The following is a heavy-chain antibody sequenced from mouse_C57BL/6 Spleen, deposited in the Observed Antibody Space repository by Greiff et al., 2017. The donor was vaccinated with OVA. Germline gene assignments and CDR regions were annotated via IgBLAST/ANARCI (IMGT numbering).Heavy chain of an antibody. D-gene: IGHD3-1*01. CDR2: INPSTGGT. Sequence: VQLQQSGPELVKPGASVKISCKASGYSFTGYYMNWVKQSPEKSLEWIGEINPSTGGTTYNQKFKAKATLTVDKSSSTDYMQLKSLTSEDSAVYYCARSGDAMDYWGQGTSVTVSS. CDR1: GYSFTGYY. J-gene: IGHJ4*01. V-gene: IGHV1-42*01. CDR3: ARSGDAMDY.